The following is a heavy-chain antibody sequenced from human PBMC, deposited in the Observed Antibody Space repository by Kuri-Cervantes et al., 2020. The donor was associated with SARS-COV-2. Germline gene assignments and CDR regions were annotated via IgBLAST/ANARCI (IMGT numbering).Heavy chain of an antibody. Sequence: ESLKISCTVSGGSISSYYWSWIRQPPGKGLEWIGYIYYRGSTNYNPSLKSRVTISVDTSKNQFSLKLSSVTAADTAVYYCARGDFWSGYYYYYYYMDVWGKGTTVTVSS. CDR2: IYYRGST. CDR3: ARGDFWSGYYYYYYYMDV. D-gene: IGHD3-3*01. J-gene: IGHJ6*03. V-gene: IGHV4-59*12. CDR1: GGSISSYY.